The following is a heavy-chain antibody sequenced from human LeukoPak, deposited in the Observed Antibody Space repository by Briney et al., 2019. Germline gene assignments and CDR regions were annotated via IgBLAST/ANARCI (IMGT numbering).Heavy chain of an antibody. CDR1: GGTFSSYA. CDR3: ARAIAAAGYFDE. D-gene: IGHD6-13*01. V-gene: IGHV1-69*05. Sequence: SVKVSCKASGGTFSSYAISWVRQAPGQGLEWMGRIIPIFGTANYAQKFQGRVTITTDESTSTAYMELSSLRSEDTAVYYCARAIAAAGYFDEWGEGTLVTVSS. CDR2: IIPIFGTA. J-gene: IGHJ4*02.